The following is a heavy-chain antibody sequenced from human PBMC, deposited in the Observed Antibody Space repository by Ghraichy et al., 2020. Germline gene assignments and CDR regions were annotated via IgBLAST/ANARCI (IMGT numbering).Heavy chain of an antibody. CDR3: ARQPSSGWAISDAFDI. CDR1: GYSFTSYW. D-gene: IGHD6-19*01. J-gene: IGHJ3*02. Sequence: GESLNISCKGSGYSFTSYWISWVRQMPGKGLEWMGRIDPSDSYTNYSPSFQGHVTISADKSISTAYLQWSSLKASDTAMYYCARQPSSGWAISDAFDIWGQGTMVTVSS. V-gene: IGHV5-10-1*01. CDR2: IDPSDSYT.